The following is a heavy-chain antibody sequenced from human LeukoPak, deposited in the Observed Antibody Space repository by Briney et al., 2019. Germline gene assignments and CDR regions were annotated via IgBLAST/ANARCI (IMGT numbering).Heavy chain of an antibody. CDR1: GFTFSNYG. J-gene: IGHJ4*02. CDR2: ISYDGSNK. D-gene: IGHD2-2*01. CDR3: AKGIPADY. Sequence: GRSLRLSCAASGFTFSNYGMHWVRQAPGKGLEWVAIISYDGSNKYYADSVKGRFTISRDNSKNTLYLQMDSLRAEDTAIYYCAKGIPADYWGQGTLVTVSS. V-gene: IGHV3-30*18.